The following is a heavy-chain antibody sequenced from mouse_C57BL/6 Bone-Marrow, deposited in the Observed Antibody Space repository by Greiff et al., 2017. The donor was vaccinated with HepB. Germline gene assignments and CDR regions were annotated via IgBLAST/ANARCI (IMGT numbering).Heavy chain of an antibody. J-gene: IGHJ2*01. CDR1: GYTFTSYW. Sequence: VQLQQPGAELVRPGSSVKLSCKASGYTFTSYWMHWVKQRPIQGLEWIGNIDPSDSETHYNQKFKDKATLTVDKSSSTAYMQLSSLTSEDSAVSYCARVPHYYGSSEYYFDYWGQGTTLTVSS. V-gene: IGHV1-52*01. D-gene: IGHD1-1*01. CDR2: IDPSDSET. CDR3: ARVPHYYGSSEYYFDY.